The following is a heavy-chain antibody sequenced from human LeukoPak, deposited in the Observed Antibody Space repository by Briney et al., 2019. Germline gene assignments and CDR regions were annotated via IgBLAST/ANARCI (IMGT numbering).Heavy chain of an antibody. D-gene: IGHD3-22*01. J-gene: IGHJ4*02. CDR1: GFTFSSYS. CDR3: ARVYSSGYNYFDY. Sequence: GGSLRLSCAASGFTFSSYSMNWVRQAPGKGLEWVSSISSSSSYIYYADSVKGRFTISRDNAKNSLYLQMNSLRAEDTAVYYCARVYSSGYNYFDYWGQGTLVTVSS. CDR2: ISSSSSYI. V-gene: IGHV3-21*01.